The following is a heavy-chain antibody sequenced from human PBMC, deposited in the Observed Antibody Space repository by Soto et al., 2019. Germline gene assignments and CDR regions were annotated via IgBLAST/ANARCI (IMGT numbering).Heavy chain of an antibody. CDR3: ASAVGSENYYYCGMDV. D-gene: IGHD3-16*01. V-gene: IGHV1-2*02. Sequence: QVQLVQSGAEVKKPGASVKVSCKASGYTFTGYYMHWVRQAPGQGLEWMGWINPNSGGTNYAQKLQGRVTMTRDTSISTASVELSRLRSDDTAVYYCASAVGSENYYYCGMDVWGQGTTVTVSS. J-gene: IGHJ6*02. CDR1: GYTFTGYY. CDR2: INPNSGGT.